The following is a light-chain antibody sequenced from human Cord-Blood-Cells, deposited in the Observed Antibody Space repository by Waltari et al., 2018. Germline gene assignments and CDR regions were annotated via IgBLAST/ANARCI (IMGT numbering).Light chain of an antibody. CDR3: CSYAGSL. Sequence: QSALTQPASVSGSPGQSITISCTGTSSDVGSYNLVSWYQQHPGKAPKLMIYGVSKRPSGFSNRFSGSKSGNTASLTISGLQAEDEADYYCCSYAGSLFGGGTKLTVL. V-gene: IGLV2-23*02. J-gene: IGLJ3*02. CDR1: SSDVGSYNL. CDR2: GVS.